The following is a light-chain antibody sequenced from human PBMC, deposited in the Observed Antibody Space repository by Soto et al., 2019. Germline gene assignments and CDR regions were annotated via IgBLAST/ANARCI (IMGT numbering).Light chain of an antibody. V-gene: IGLV2-8*01. CDR2: EIT. CDR3: TAYVGNDIWV. CDR1: SSDVGAYNY. Sequence: QSALTQPPSASGSPGQSVTISCTGTSSDVGAYNYVSWYQQYPGKAPKLMIYEITKRPSGVPDRFSGSKSGNTAPLTVSGLQAEDEAEYYCTAYVGNDIWVFGGGTKLTVL. J-gene: IGLJ3*02.